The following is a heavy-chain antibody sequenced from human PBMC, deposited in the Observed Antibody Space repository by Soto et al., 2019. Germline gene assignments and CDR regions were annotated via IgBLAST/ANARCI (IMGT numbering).Heavy chain of an antibody. Sequence: QVQLVQSGAEVKKPGSSVKVSCKASGGTFSSYAISWVRHAPGQGLEWMGGFIPIFGTADYAQKFQGRVTITADESTSTAYMELSSLRSEDTAVYYCARGLTGTTLAYGMDVWGQGTTVTVSS. CDR2: FIPIFGTA. V-gene: IGHV1-69*12. J-gene: IGHJ6*02. CDR1: GGTFSSYA. CDR3: ARGLTGTTLAYGMDV. D-gene: IGHD1-7*01.